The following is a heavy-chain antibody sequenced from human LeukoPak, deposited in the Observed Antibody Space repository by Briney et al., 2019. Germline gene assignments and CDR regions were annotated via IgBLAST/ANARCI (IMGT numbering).Heavy chain of an antibody. V-gene: IGHV3-7*01. CDR3: ARGGLRIAAAV. CDR2: IKPDGSQI. D-gene: IGHD6-13*01. J-gene: IGHJ4*02. Sequence: GGSLRLSCAASGFTFSTYWMTWVRQAPGKGLEWVANIKPDGSQIYYVDSVKGRFTISRDNAKNSLYLQMNSLRAEDTAVYYCARGGLRIAAAVWGQGTLVTVSS. CDR1: GFTFSTYW.